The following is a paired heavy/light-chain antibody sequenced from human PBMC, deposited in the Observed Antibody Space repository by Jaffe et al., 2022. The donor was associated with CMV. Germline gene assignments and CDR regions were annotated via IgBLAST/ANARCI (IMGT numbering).Heavy chain of an antibody. Sequence: QVQLQQSGPGLVKPSQTLSLTCAISGDSVSSNSAAWNWIRQSPSRGLEWLGRTYYRSKWYNDYALSVKSRITINPDTSKNQFSLQLNSVTPEDTAVYYCARVGQEQWLRFHGDYYYGMDVWGQGTTVTVSS. J-gene: IGHJ6*02. CDR1: GDSVSSNSAA. V-gene: IGHV6-1*01. CDR2: TYYRSKWYN. CDR3: ARVGQEQWLRFHGDYYYGMDV. D-gene: IGHD6-19*01.
Light chain of an antibody. Sequence: EIVMTQSPATLSVSPGERATLSCRASQSVSSNLAWYQQKPGQAPRLLIYGASTRATGIPARFSGSGSGTEFTLTISSLQSEDFAVYYCQQYNNWPFMYTFGQGTKLEIK. CDR1: QSVSSN. V-gene: IGKV3-15*01. CDR3: QQYNNWPFMYT. J-gene: IGKJ2*01. CDR2: GAS.